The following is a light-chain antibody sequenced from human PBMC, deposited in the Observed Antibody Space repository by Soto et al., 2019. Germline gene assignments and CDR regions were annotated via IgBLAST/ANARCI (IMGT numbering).Light chain of an antibody. CDR3: AASDDILSGYV. CDR2: RNN. V-gene: IGLV1-47*01. Sequence: QSVLTQPPSASGTPGQRVSISCSGSSSNIGSNYVYWYQQLPGTAPKLLIYRNNQRPSGVPDRFSGSKSGTSASLAISGLRSEDEADYYCAASDDILSGYVFGTGTKV. J-gene: IGLJ1*01. CDR1: SSNIGSNY.